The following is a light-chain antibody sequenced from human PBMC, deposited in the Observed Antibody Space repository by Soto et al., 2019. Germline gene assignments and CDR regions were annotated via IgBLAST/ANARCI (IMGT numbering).Light chain of an antibody. CDR3: NSYTSSTTLYV. CDR2: DVS. V-gene: IGLV2-14*01. J-gene: IGLJ1*01. CDR1: SSDVGGYNY. Sequence: QSALTQPASVSGSPGQSITISCTGTSSDVGGYNYVSWYQQHPGKAPKLMIYDVSNRPSGVSNRFSGSKSGDTASLTISGLRAEDEADYYCNSYTSSTTLYVFGTGTKVTVL.